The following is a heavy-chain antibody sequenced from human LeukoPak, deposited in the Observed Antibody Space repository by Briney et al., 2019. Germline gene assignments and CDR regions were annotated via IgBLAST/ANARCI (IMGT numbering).Heavy chain of an antibody. D-gene: IGHD3-22*01. CDR3: ARGPYSYDSSGAFDI. CDR1: GDSISSGDYY. Sequence: PSQTLSLTCTVSGDSISSGDYYWSWIRQPAGKGLQWIGRISSSGSTNYNPSLKSRVTISVDTSKNQFSLKLSSVTAADTAVYFCARGPYSYDSSGAFDIWGQGTMVTVSS. CDR2: ISSSGST. V-gene: IGHV4-61*02. J-gene: IGHJ3*02.